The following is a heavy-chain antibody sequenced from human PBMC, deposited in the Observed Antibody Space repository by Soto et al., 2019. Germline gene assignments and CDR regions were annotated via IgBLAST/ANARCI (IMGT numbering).Heavy chain of an antibody. D-gene: IGHD2-2*01. CDR3: AKDAPGYCSSTSCPSLDY. Sequence: EVQLLESGGGLVQPGGSLRISCAASGFTFSSYAMSWVRQAPGKGLEWVSAISGSGGSTYYADSVKGRFTISRDNSKNTLYLQMNSLRAEDTTVYYCAKDAPGYCSSTSCPSLDYWGQGTLVTVSS. V-gene: IGHV3-23*01. CDR1: GFTFSSYA. J-gene: IGHJ4*02. CDR2: ISGSGGST.